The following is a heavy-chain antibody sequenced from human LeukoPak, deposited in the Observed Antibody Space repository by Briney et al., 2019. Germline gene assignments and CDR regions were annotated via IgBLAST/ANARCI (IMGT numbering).Heavy chain of an antibody. CDR1: GFPFSSYG. CDR3: AKVVRGYCSGGSCPEPYYYYYYMDV. CDR2: IRYDGSNK. J-gene: IGHJ6*03. Sequence: PGGSLRLSCAASGFPFSSYGVHWVRQAPGKGLEWVAFIRYDGSNKYYADSVKGRFTISRDNSKNTLYLQMNSLRAEDTAVYYCAKVVRGYCSGGSCPEPYYYYYYMDVWGKGTTVTVSS. D-gene: IGHD2-15*01. V-gene: IGHV3-30*02.